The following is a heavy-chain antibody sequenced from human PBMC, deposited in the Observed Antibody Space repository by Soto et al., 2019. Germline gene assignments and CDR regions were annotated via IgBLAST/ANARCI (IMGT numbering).Heavy chain of an antibody. CDR2: IYYSGST. V-gene: IGHV4-39*01. Sequence: SETLSLTCTVSGGSISSSSYYWGWIRQPPGKGLEWIGSIYYSGSTYYNPSLKSRVTISVDTSKNQFSLKLSSVTAADTAVYYCATRGSYYDFWSGSHTPYGMDGWGQGTTVTVYS. CDR1: GGSISSSSYY. D-gene: IGHD3-3*01. CDR3: ATRGSYYDFWSGSHTPYGMDG. J-gene: IGHJ6*02.